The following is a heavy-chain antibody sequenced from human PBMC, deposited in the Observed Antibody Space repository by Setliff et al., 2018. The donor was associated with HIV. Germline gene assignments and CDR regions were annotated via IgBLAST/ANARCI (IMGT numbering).Heavy chain of an antibody. CDR2: IYYSGSS. D-gene: IGHD6-19*01. J-gene: IGHJ6*03. V-gene: IGHV4-59*01. CDR3: ARGYPGIAVAGLSYYYYYYMDV. CDR1: GGSISSYY. Sequence: PSETLSLTCTVSGGSISSYYWSWSRQPPGKGLEWLGYIYYSGSSNYNPSLKHRVTISVDTSKNHFSLKLSSVIAADTAVYYCARGYPGIAVAGLSYYYYYYMDVWGKGTTVTVSS.